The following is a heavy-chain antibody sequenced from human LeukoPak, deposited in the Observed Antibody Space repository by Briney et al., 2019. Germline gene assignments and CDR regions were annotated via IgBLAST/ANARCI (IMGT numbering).Heavy chain of an antibody. CDR2: INPSGGST. J-gene: IGHJ4*02. Sequence: ASVKISCKASGYTFTSYYMHWVRQAPGQGLEWMGIINPSGGSTSYAQKFRGRVTMTRDTSTSTVYMELSSLRSEDTAVYYCARVGGGAYCGGDCHVDYWGQGTLVTVSS. CDR3: ARVGGGAYCGGDCHVDY. CDR1: GYTFTSYY. D-gene: IGHD2-21*02. V-gene: IGHV1-46*01.